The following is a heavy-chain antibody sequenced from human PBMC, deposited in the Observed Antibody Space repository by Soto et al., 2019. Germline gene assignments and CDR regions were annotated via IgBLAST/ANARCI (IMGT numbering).Heavy chain of an antibody. CDR2: ISYDGSNI. D-gene: IGHD6-13*01. Sequence: GGSLRLSCAASGFAFSVYGMHWVRQAPGKGLEWVAVISYDGSNIYYGDSVKGRFTISRDNPKNTLYLQMNSLRAEDSAVYYCAKKLAGPVAAGPDYWGQGTLVTVSS. J-gene: IGHJ4*02. V-gene: IGHV3-30*18. CDR1: GFAFSVYG. CDR3: AKKLAGPVAAGPDY.